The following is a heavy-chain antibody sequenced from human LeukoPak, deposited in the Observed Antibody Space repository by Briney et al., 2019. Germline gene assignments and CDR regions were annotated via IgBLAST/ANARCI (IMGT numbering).Heavy chain of an antibody. D-gene: IGHD3-10*01. CDR1: GFTFSSYW. CDR2: INGDGSSA. CDR3: ARLYGSGSYYGDY. V-gene: IGHV3-74*01. J-gene: IGHJ4*02. Sequence: GGSLRLSCAASGFTFSSYWMHWVRQAPGKGLVWVSRINGDGSSASYADSVKGRFTISRDNANNTLYLQMNSLRAEDTAVYYCARLYGSGSYYGDYRGQGTLVTVSS.